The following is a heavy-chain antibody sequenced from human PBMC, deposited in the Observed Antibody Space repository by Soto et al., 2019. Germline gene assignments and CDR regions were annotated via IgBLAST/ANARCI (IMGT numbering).Heavy chain of an antibody. V-gene: IGHV1-18*01. D-gene: IGHD2-2*01. CDR3: ARDCSSTSFYETGYYYDRKDV. CDR1: GYTFASYG. J-gene: IGHJ6*02. CDR2: ISAYNGNT. Sequence: ASVKVSCKASGYTFASYGISWVRQAPGQGIEWMGWISAYNGNTNYAQKLQGRVTMTTDTSTSTAYMELRSLRSDDTAVYYCARDCSSTSFYETGYYYDRKDVWSRRTTVPVSS.